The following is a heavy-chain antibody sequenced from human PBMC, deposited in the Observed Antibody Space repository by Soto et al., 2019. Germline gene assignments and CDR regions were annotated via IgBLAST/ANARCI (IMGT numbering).Heavy chain of an antibody. CDR2: ISGSGGST. Sequence: EVQLLESGGGLVQPGGSLRLSCAASGFTFSSYAMSWVRQAPGKGLEWVSAISGSGGSTYYADSVKGRFTISRDNSKNTVFLEKNSLRSEGTGVYYCAKDQEELEQPYYWGQGTLVTVSS. CDR3: AKDQEELEQPYY. J-gene: IGHJ4*02. D-gene: IGHD1-1*01. V-gene: IGHV3-23*01. CDR1: GFTFSSYA.